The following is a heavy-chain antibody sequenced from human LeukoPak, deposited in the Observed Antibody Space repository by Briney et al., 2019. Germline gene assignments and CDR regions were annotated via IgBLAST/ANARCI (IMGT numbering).Heavy chain of an antibody. CDR3: AREEYYYSDSSGYFLAY. CDR1: GYTFTSYG. D-gene: IGHD3-22*01. V-gene: IGHV1-18*01. J-gene: IGHJ4*02. Sequence: GASVKVSCKASGYTFTSYGISWVRQAPGQGLEWMGWISAYNGNTNYAQKLQGRVTMTTDTSTSTAYMELRSLRSDDTAVYYCAREEYYYSDSSGYFLAYWGQGTRVTVSS. CDR2: ISAYNGNT.